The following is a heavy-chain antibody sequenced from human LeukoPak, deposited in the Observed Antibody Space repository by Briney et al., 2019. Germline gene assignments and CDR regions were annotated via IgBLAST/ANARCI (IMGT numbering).Heavy chain of an antibody. D-gene: IGHD3-9*01. J-gene: IGHJ6*02. CDR1: GYTFTSYD. Sequence: ASVKVSCKASGYTFTSYDINWVRQATGQGLEWMGWMNPNSGNTGYARKFQGRVTMTRNTSISTAYMELSSLRSEDTAVYYCARGLYYDILTGYYNVGYYYGMDVWGQGTTVTVSS. CDR3: ARGLYYDILTGYYNVGYYYGMDV. CDR2: MNPNSGNT. V-gene: IGHV1-8*02.